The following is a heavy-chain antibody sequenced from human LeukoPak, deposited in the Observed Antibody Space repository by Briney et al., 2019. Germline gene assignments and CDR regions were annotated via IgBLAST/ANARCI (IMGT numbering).Heavy chain of an antibody. Sequence: GEPLKISCNGSGYXFTSNWICWVRQMPGKGLEWMGIIYPGDSDTRYSPSFQGQVTISADKSISTAYLQWSSLKASDTAMYYCARTYYYDSSGYYSDYWGQGTLVTVSS. J-gene: IGHJ4*02. CDR2: IYPGDSDT. D-gene: IGHD3-22*01. CDR1: GYXFTSNW. V-gene: IGHV5-51*06. CDR3: ARTYYYDSSGYYSDY.